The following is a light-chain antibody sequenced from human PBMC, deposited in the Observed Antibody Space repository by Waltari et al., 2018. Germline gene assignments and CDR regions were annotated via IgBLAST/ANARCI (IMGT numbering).Light chain of an antibody. CDR3: SSYSGSSTLIL. CDR2: ELR. CDR1: SSDVGGYNY. Sequence: QSALTQPASVSGSPGQSITISCTGTSSDVGGYNYVSWFQQHPGKAPKLIIYELRNRPLGVSERVSGSKSANTASLTISGLQSEDEADYYCSSYSGSSTLILFGGGTKVTVL. J-gene: IGLJ3*02. V-gene: IGLV2-14*03.